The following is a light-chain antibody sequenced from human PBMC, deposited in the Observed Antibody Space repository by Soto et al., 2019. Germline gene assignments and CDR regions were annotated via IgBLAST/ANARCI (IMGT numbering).Light chain of an antibody. V-gene: IGKV3-15*01. Sequence: EIVITQSPVTLSVSPGERATLSCRASQSVSTNLAWYQQKPGQPPRLLIHGTSTRATGIPARFSGSGSGTEFTLTISSLQSEDFAVYYCQQYHNWWTFGQGTKVDIK. CDR2: GTS. CDR3: QQYHNWWT. J-gene: IGKJ1*01. CDR1: QSVSTN.